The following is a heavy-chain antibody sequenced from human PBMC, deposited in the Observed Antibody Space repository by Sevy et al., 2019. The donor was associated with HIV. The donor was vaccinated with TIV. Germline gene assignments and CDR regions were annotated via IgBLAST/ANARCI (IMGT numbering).Heavy chain of an antibody. CDR1: GFTFSSYA. CDR3: ARVGVSYCTDDCYHRFDY. Sequence: GGSLRLSCAASGFTFSSYALLWVRQAPGKGLDWVSLISYDGSKKYYSDSVKGRFAISRDESKTTLFLQMNSLRSEDTAIYYCARVGVSYCTDDCYHRFDYWGRGTLLTVSS. CDR2: ISYDGSKK. D-gene: IGHD2-21*02. V-gene: IGHV3-30*09. J-gene: IGHJ4*02.